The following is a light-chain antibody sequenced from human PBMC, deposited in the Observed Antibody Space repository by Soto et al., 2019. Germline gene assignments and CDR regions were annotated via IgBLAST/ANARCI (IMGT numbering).Light chain of an antibody. CDR3: QQRSNWPRT. J-gene: IGKJ1*01. CDR2: DAS. V-gene: IGKV3-11*01. Sequence: EIVLTQSPATLSLSPGERATLSCSAIQSISSFLAWYQQKRGQAPRLLIYDASNRATDIPARFSGSGSGTDFTLNISSLEPEDFAVYYCQQRSNWPRTFGQGTTVEI. CDR1: QSISSF.